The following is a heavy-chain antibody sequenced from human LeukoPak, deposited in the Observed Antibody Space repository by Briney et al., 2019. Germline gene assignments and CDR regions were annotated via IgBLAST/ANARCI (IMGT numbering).Heavy chain of an antibody. D-gene: IGHD4-17*01. Sequence: PGGSLRLSCAASGFTFSSYAMSWVRQAPGKGLEWVSAISGSGGSTYYADSVKGRFTISRDNSKNTLYLQMNSLRAEDTAVYYSAKPLHTRDYGGSYYYMDVWGKGTTVSISS. V-gene: IGHV3-23*01. CDR3: AKPLHTRDYGGSYYYMDV. J-gene: IGHJ6*03. CDR2: ISGSGGST. CDR1: GFTFSSYA.